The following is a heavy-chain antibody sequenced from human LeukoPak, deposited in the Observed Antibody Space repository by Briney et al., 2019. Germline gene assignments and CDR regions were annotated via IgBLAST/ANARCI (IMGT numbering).Heavy chain of an antibody. D-gene: IGHD3-3*01. CDR1: GFTFSNAW. CDR2: IKSKTDGGTT. J-gene: IGHJ1*01. Sequence: GGSLRLSCAASGFTFSNAWMSWVRQAPGKGLEWVGRIKSKTDGGTTDYAAPVKGGFTISRDDSKNTLYLQMNSLKTEDTAVYYCTTATTYDFWSGYHQYFQHWGQGTLVTVSS. V-gene: IGHV3-15*01. CDR3: TTATTYDFWSGYHQYFQH.